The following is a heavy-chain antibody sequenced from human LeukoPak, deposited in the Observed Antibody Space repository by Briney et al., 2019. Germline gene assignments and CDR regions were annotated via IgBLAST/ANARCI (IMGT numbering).Heavy chain of an antibody. CDR2: ISGSGGST. J-gene: IGHJ1*01. CDR3: AKDGAPYCSSASCYSHTVKYFQH. CDR1: GFTFSSYA. V-gene: IGHV3-23*01. Sequence: GGPLRLSCAASGFTFSSYAMSWVRQAPGKGLEWVSAISGSGGSTYYADPVKGRFTISRDNSKNTLYLQMNSLRAEDTAVYYCAKDGAPYCSSASCYSHTVKYFQHWGQSTLVTVSS. D-gene: IGHD2-2*01.